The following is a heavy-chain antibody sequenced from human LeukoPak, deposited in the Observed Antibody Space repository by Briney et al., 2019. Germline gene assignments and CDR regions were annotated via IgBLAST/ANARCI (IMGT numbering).Heavy chain of an antibody. J-gene: IGHJ2*01. D-gene: IGHD5-18*01. Sequence: GASVKVSCKAAGYTFTSHDINWVRQAAGQGLEWMGWMNPTSGYTGYAQKFQGRITLTRDTSISTAYMELSSLRSDDTAVYYCARMRGYSLGYWYLDVWGRGTLVGVSS. CDR1: GYTFTSHD. V-gene: IGHV1-8*01. CDR2: MNPTSGYT. CDR3: ARMRGYSLGYWYLDV.